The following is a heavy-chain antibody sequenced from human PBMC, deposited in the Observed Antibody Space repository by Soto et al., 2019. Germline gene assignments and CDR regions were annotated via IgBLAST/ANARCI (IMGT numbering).Heavy chain of an antibody. CDR1: GYTFTRYA. CDR2: INAGNGNT. V-gene: IGHV1-3*01. Sequence: ASVTGSCKASGYTFTRYAMHWVRQAPGQRLEWMGWINAGNGNTKYSQKFQGRVTITRDTSASTAYMELSSLRSEDTAVYFCVRVHGALYSSGWYKLYFDYWGQGTLVTVSS. J-gene: IGHJ4*02. D-gene: IGHD6-19*01. CDR3: VRVHGALYSSGWYKLYFDY.